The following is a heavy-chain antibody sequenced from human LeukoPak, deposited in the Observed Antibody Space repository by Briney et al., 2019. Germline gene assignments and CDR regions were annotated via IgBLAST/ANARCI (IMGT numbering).Heavy chain of an antibody. Sequence: PGRSLRLPCAASGFTFSSYAMHWVRQAPGKGLEWVAVISYDGSNKYYADSVKGRFTISRDNSKNTLYLQMNSLRAEDTAVYYCARDPGAYDSSGYSSWGQGTLVTVSS. CDR1: GFTFSSYA. V-gene: IGHV3-30-3*01. J-gene: IGHJ4*02. D-gene: IGHD3-22*01. CDR2: ISYDGSNK. CDR3: ARDPGAYDSSGYSS.